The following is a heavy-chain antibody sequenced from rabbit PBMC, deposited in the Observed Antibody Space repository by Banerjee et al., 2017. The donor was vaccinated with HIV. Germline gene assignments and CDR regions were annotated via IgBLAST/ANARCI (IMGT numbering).Heavy chain of an antibody. CDR1: GIDFSSYYY. CDR3: ASYYSDGYAGDAYDL. V-gene: IGHV1S43*01. CDR2: IYTSSGST. D-gene: IGHD6-1*01. Sequence: QQQLEESGGGLVKPGGTLTLTCKASGIDFSSYYYMCWVRQAPGKGLELIACIYTSSGSTWYASWVNGRFTISSDNAQNTVDLQMNSLTAADTATYFCASYYSDGYAGDAYDLWGPGTLVTVS. J-gene: IGHJ4*01.